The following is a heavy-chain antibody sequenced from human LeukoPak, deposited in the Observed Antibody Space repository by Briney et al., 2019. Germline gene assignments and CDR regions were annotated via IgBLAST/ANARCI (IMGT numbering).Heavy chain of an antibody. D-gene: IGHD1-26*01. Sequence: GGSLRLSCVASGFAFNIYSMNWVRQAPGKGLEWVSYIKYDSSTIYYGDSVKGRFTISRDNAKNSLYLQMNSLRAEDTAVYYCARAVGATTLETWGQGTLVTVSS. V-gene: IGHV3-48*04. CDR2: IKYDSSTI. CDR3: ARAVGATTLET. CDR1: GFAFNIYS. J-gene: IGHJ5*02.